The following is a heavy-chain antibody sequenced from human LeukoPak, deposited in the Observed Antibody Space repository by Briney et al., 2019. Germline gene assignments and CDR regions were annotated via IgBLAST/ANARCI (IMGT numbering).Heavy chain of an antibody. Sequence: PGGSLRLSCAASGFTFSSNYMSWVRQAPGKGLEWVSVFYSGGTTNYADSVEGRFTISRDNSKNTLYLQMNSRRAEATAVYYCAREQFGYFDYWGQGTLVTVSS. D-gene: IGHD3-10*01. J-gene: IGHJ4*02. CDR2: FYSGGTT. CDR1: GFTFSSNY. V-gene: IGHV3-66*01. CDR3: AREQFGYFDY.